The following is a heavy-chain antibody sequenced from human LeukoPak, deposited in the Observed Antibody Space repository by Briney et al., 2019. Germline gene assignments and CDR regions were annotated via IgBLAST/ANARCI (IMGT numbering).Heavy chain of an antibody. CDR2: ISGSGDST. CDR1: GFTFSSYA. J-gene: IGHJ5*02. V-gene: IGHV3-23*01. D-gene: IGHD6-19*01. Sequence: GGSLRLSCAASGFTFSSYAMTWVRQAPGKGLEWVSAISGSGDSTYYADSVKGLFTISRDNSKNTLYLKMNRLRAEDTAVYYCAKDPYSSGPYNWFDPWGQGTLVTVSS. CDR3: AKDPYSSGPYNWFDP.